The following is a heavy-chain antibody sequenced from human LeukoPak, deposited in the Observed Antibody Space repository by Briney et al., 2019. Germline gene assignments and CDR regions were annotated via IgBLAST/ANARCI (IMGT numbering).Heavy chain of an antibody. J-gene: IGHJ6*03. CDR2: IYTSGST. V-gene: IGHV4-4*07. CDR3: ARTIVVVPAARYYYYYYMDV. D-gene: IGHD2-2*01. CDR1: GGSISSYY. Sequence: SETLSFTCTVSGGSISSYYWSWIRQPAGKGLEWIGRIYTSGSTNYNPSLKSRVTISVDTSKNQFSLKLSSVTSADTAVYYCARTIVVVPAARYYYYYYMDVWGKGTTVTVSS.